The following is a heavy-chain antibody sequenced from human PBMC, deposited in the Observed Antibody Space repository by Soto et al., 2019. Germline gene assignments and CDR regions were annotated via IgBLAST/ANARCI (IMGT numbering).Heavy chain of an antibody. V-gene: IGHV3-33*01. J-gene: IGHJ4*02. CDR1: GFTFSSYG. D-gene: IGHD3-22*01. Sequence: QVQLVASGGGVVQPGRSLRLSCAASGFTFSSYGMHWVRQAPGKGLEWVAVIWYDGSNKYYADSVKGRFTISRDNSKNTLYLQMNSLRAEDTAVYYCARSDRGYYYDSSGYPTDYWGQGTLVTVSS. CDR3: ARSDRGYYYDSSGYPTDY. CDR2: IWYDGSNK.